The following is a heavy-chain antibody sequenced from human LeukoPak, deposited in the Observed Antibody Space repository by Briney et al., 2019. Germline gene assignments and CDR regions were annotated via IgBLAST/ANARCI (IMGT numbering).Heavy chain of an antibody. V-gene: IGHV4-59*01. CDR1: GGSISSYY. Sequence: PSETLSLTCTVSGGSISSYYWSWIWQPPGKGLEWIGYIYYSGSINYNPSLKSRVTISVDTSKNQFSLKLSSVTAADTAVYYCARSGYSYDYAFDIWGQGTMVTVSS. D-gene: IGHD5-18*01. CDR2: IYYSGSI. CDR3: ARSGYSYDYAFDI. J-gene: IGHJ3*02.